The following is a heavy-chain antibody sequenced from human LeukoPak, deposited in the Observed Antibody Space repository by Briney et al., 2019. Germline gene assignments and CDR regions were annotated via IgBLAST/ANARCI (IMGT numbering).Heavy chain of an antibody. CDR2: ISGSGSTI. D-gene: IGHD2-15*01. CDR1: GFTFSDYY. CDR3: TIDHIYSGGFYYNDWFDP. Sequence: GGSLRLSCAASGFTFSDYYMSWIRQAPGKGLEWVSYISGSGSTIYYADSVKGRFTISSDNAKNSLYLQMNSLKIEDTAVYHCTIDHIYSGGFYYNDWFDPWGQGTLVTVSS. V-gene: IGHV3-11*01. J-gene: IGHJ5*02.